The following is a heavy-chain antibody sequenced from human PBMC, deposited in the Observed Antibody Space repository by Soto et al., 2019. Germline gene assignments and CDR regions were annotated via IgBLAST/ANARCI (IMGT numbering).Heavy chain of an antibody. CDR1: GFTVSSHA. J-gene: IGHJ3*02. Sequence: EVQVLESGGGLVQPGGSLRLSCEGSGFTVSSHAMTWIRQAPGKGPEWVSTVTADGGTYYADPVKGRFAMSRDTSENTXNLQMNSLGAEDTAAYYCAPHVSCSGGSCQYDAFAIRGQGTMVTVSS. CDR3: APHVSCSGGSCQYDAFAI. V-gene: IGHV3-23*01. CDR2: VTADGGT. D-gene: IGHD2-15*01.